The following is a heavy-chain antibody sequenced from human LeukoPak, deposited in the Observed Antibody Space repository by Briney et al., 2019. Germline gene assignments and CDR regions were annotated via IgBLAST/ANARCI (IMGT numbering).Heavy chain of an antibody. CDR1: GFTVSSNY. CDR3: ARDPSAVAASGAFDI. D-gene: IGHD6-19*01. J-gene: IGHJ3*02. V-gene: IGHV3-66*02. Sequence: PGGSLRLSCAASGFTVSSNYMSWVRQAPGKGLEWVSVIYSGGSTYYADSVKGRFTISRDNSKNTLYLQMNSLRADDTAVYYCARDPSAVAASGAFDIWGQGTMVTVSS. CDR2: IYSGGST.